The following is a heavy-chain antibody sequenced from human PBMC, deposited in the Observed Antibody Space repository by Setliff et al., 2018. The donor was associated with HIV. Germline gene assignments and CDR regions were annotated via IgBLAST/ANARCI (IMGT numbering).Heavy chain of an antibody. CDR2: IKQDGSEK. CDR1: GLDIGDYW. J-gene: IGHJ6*03. CDR3: ASSGYNYGGYYMDV. D-gene: IGHD5-18*01. V-gene: IGHV3-7*03. Sequence: HPGGSLRLSCVASGLDIGDYWMTWVRQGPGKGLEWVANIKQDGSEKYYVDSVKGRFTISRDNGKNSLYLQMNSLRAEDTAVYYCASSGYNYGGYYMDVWGKGTTVTVSS.